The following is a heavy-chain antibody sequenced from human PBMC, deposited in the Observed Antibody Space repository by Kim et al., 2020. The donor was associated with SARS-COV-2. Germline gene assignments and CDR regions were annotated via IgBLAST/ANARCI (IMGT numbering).Heavy chain of an antibody. Sequence: YNGNTNYEQQLQGRVTMTTDTSTSTAYMELRSLRSDDAAVYYCARGSLDPWGQGTLVTVSS. V-gene: IGHV1-18*01. J-gene: IGHJ5*02. CDR2: YNGNT. CDR3: ARGSLDP.